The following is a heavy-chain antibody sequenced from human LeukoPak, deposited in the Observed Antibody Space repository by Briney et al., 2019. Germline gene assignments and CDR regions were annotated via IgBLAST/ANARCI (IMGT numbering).Heavy chain of an antibody. CDR1: GFTFSSYG. J-gene: IGHJ4*02. D-gene: IGHD3-3*01. Sequence: GGSLRLSCAASGFTFSSYGMDWVRQAPGKGLEWVALISYDGSNEYYADSVKGRFTISRDNSKNTLFLQMNSLRTEDTAVYYCARARVPTNYDFWSGPDYWGQGTLVTVSS. CDR2: ISYDGSNE. CDR3: ARARVPTNYDFWSGPDY. V-gene: IGHV3-30*03.